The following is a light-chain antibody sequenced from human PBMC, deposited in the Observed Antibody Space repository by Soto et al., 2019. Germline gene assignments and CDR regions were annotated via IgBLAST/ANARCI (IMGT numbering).Light chain of an antibody. Sequence: EIVLTQSPGTLSLSPGERATLSCRASQSVSSSYLAWYQQKPGQAPRLLIYGASSRATGIPDRFSGSGSGTDFTLTISRLEPEDLAVYYCQQYGSSPVTFGQGTKLEIK. J-gene: IGKJ2*01. CDR2: GAS. CDR1: QSVSSSY. V-gene: IGKV3-20*01. CDR3: QQYGSSPVT.